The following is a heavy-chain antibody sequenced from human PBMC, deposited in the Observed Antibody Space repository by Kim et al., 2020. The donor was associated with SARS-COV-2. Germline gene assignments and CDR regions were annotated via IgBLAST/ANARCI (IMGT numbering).Heavy chain of an antibody. CDR2: ISFDGSNT. V-gene: IGHV3-30*04. CDR1: GFTFTMYS. Sequence: GGSLRLSCAASGFTFTMYSMHWVRQAQGKGLEWVAFISFDGSNTNYADSVKGRFTVTRDSSKNTVCLEMSRLRLEDTALYFCARDPIYARGRGYFDSWGPGTLVTVSS. D-gene: IGHD2-2*01. J-gene: IGHJ4*02. CDR3: ARDPIYARGRGYFDS.